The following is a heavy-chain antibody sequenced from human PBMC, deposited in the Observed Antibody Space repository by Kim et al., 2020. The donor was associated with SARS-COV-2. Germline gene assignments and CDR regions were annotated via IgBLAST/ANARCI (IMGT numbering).Heavy chain of an antibody. Sequence: GGSLRLSCAASGFSVRSSYMTWVRQAPGKGLEWVSAIHDAGSTYYADYVKGRLSISTDIPKDTPYLQMNSLLADDTAVFYCSSSTVGSYVDYWVQGSL. CDR3: SSSTVGSYVDY. CDR2: IHDAGST. J-gene: IGHJ4*01. D-gene: IGHD1-26*01. V-gene: IGHV3-53*01. CDR1: GFSVRSSY.